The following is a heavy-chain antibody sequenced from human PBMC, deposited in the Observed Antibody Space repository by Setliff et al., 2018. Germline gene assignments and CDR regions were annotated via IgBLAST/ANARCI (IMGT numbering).Heavy chain of an antibody. V-gene: IGHV3-7*01. CDR1: GFTFSGYY. J-gene: IGHJ4*02. CDR3: ARESSWAGFDY. CDR2: IKEDGSEK. Sequence: PGGSLRLSCAASGFTFSGYYMQWVRQAPGKGLEWVANIKEDGSEKYFVDSVKGRFTISRDNAKNSLYLQMNSLRVEDTAVYYCARESSWAGFDYWGQGTLVTVSS. D-gene: IGHD6-13*01.